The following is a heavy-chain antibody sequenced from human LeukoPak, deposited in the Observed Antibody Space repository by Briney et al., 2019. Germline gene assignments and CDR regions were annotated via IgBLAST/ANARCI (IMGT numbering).Heavy chain of an antibody. CDR3: ARGPPQAVADLNYFDY. Sequence: SETLSLTCTVSGGSISSYYWSWIRQPAGKGLEWVGRIYTSGSTNYNPSLESRVTMSVDPSKSQFSLKQSSVTAADTAVYYCARGPPQAVADLNYFDYWGQGTLVTVSS. V-gene: IGHV4-4*07. CDR1: GGSISSYY. CDR2: IYTSGST. J-gene: IGHJ4*02. D-gene: IGHD6-19*01.